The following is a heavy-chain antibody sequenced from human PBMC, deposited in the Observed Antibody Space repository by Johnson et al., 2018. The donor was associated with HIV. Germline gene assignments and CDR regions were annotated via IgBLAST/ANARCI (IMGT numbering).Heavy chain of an antibody. Sequence: QLVESGGGLVQPGGSLRLSCAASGFTFSRYAIHWVRQAPGKGLEWVALISYDGSNKYYTDSVKGRFTISRDNSKNTLFLQMNSLTAEDTSGDYVSGDQGPDGILWWLIWGQGTMVTVSS. CDR2: ISYDGSNK. CDR1: GFTFSRYA. V-gene: IGHV3-30-3*01. J-gene: IGHJ3*02. CDR3: SGDQGPDGILWWLI. D-gene: IGHD2-21*01.